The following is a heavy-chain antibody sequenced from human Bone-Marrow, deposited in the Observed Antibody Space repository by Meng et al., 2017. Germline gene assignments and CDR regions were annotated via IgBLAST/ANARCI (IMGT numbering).Heavy chain of an antibody. CDR3: ARETHYYDSRYFDY. J-gene: IGHJ4*02. V-gene: IGHV1-69*06. D-gene: IGHD3-22*01. Sequence: QGHLVAAGAGGQKPGSPVKVPCHASGGTFSSYAVSWVRQAPGQGLEWMGGIIPIFGTANYAQKFQGRVTITADKSTSTAYMELSSLRSEDTAVYYCARETHYYDSRYFDYWGQGTLVTVSS. CDR2: IIPIFGTA. CDR1: GGTFSSYA.